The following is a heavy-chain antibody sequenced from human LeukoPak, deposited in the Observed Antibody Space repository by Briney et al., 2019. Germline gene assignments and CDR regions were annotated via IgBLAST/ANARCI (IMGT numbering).Heavy chain of an antibody. CDR1: GVSISSGSNY. Sequence: PSETLSLTCSVSGVSISSGSNYWGWIRQPPGKTLEWIGSIYSRGNTYYNPSLKSRVIILIDTAKNHFSLNLSSVTAADTAVYYCAREDAEQMDNSFDIWGQGTMVTVSS. D-gene: IGHD5-24*01. CDR3: AREDAEQMDNSFDI. CDR2: IYSRGNT. V-gene: IGHV4-39*07. J-gene: IGHJ3*02.